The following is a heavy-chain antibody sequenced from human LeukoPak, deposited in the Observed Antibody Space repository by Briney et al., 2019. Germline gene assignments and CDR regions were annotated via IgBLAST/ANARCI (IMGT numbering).Heavy chain of an antibody. V-gene: IGHV4-59*01. D-gene: IGHD3-10*01. CDR1: GGSISSYY. J-gene: IGHJ4*02. CDR2: IYYSGST. Sequence: PSETLSLTCTVSGGSISSYYWSWIRQPPGKGLEWIGYIYYSGSTNYNRSLKSRVTISVDTSKDQFSLKLSSVTAADTAVYYCARGSVTSDYWGQGTLVTVSS. CDR3: ARGSVTSDY.